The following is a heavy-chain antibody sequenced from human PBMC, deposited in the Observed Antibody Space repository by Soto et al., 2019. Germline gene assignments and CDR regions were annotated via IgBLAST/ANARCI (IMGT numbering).Heavy chain of an antibody. CDR1: GGSISSSSYY. D-gene: IGHD4-17*01. Sequence: QLQLQESGPGLVKPSETLSLTCTVSGGSISSSSYYWGWIRQPPGKGLEWIGSIYYSGSTYYNPSLKSRVTVSVDTSKNQFSLKLSSVTAADTAVYYCARPPLGSSGDYGPFDAFDIWGQGTMVTVSS. CDR2: IYYSGST. J-gene: IGHJ3*02. CDR3: ARPPLGSSGDYGPFDAFDI. V-gene: IGHV4-39*01.